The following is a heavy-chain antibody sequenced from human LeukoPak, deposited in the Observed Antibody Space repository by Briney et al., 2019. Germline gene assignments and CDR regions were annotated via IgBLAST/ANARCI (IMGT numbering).Heavy chain of an antibody. CDR1: GYTLTELS. CDR2: FDPEDGET. CDR3: ATLGTMVRRYFDY. V-gene: IGHV1-24*01. D-gene: IGHD3-10*01. J-gene: IGHJ4*02. Sequence: EASVKVSCKVSGYTLTELSMHWVQQAPGKGLEWMGGFDPEDGETIYAQKFQGRVTMIEDTSTDTAYMELSSLRSEDTAVYYCATLGTMVRRYFDYWGQGTLVTVSS.